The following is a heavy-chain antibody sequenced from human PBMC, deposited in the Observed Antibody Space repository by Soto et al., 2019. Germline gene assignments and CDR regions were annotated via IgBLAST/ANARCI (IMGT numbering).Heavy chain of an antibody. Sequence: SGPTLVNPTQTLTLTCTFSGFSLSTSGVGVGWIRPPPGKALEWLARIYWDDDKRYSPSVKSKLTMTKETSKNQVVLTMTNMDPVDTATYYCARRMGFGVVIINFDYWGQGTLVTVSS. J-gene: IGHJ4*02. CDR3: ARRMGFGVVIINFDY. CDR2: IYWDDDK. CDR1: GFSLSTSGVG. D-gene: IGHD3-3*01. V-gene: IGHV2-5*02.